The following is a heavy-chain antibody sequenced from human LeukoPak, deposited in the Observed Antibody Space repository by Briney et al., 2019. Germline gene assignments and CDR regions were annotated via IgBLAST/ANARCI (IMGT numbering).Heavy chain of an antibody. D-gene: IGHD3-3*01. J-gene: IGHJ5*02. CDR1: GYTFTSYD. CDR2: MNPNSGNT. CDR3: ARGHGSNFWSGPDAGFDP. Sequence: ASVKVSCKASGYTFTSYDINWVRQSTGQGLEWMGWMNPNSGNTGYAQKFQGRVTITRNTSISTAYMELSSLRSEDTAVYYCARGHGSNFWSGPDAGFDPWGQGTLVTVSS. V-gene: IGHV1-8*03.